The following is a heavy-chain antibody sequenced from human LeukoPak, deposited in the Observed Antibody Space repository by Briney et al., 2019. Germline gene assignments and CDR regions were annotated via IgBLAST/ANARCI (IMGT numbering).Heavy chain of an antibody. CDR2: ISGSGGST. J-gene: IGHJ5*02. V-gene: IGHV3-23*01. CDR3: AKDLVDGYNSNWFDP. Sequence: PGGSLRLSCAASGFTFSSYAMSWVRQAPGKGLEWVSAISGSGGSTYYADSVKGRFTISRDNSKNTLYLQMNSLRAEDTAVYYCAKDLVDGYNSNWFDPWGQGTLVTVSS. D-gene: IGHD5-24*01. CDR1: GFTFSSYA.